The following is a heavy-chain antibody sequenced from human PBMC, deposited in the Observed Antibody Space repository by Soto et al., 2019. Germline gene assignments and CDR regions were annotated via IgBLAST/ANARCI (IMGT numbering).Heavy chain of an antibody. D-gene: IGHD3-16*02. Sequence: ASGKVSCKASGYTFTKYGISWVRQAPGQRLEWMGWISAYNGNTNYAQKLQGRVTMTTDTSTSTAYMELRSLRSDDTAVYYCARAPYYDYVWGSYRYDDWGQGTLVTVSS. CDR1: GYTFTKYG. V-gene: IGHV1-18*01. J-gene: IGHJ4*02. CDR3: ARAPYYDYVWGSYRYDD. CDR2: ISAYNGNT.